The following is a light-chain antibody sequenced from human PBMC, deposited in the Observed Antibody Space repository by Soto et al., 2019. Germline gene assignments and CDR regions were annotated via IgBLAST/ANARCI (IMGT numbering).Light chain of an antibody. CDR1: QSISSY. J-gene: IGKJ1*01. CDR3: QQSYSTLWT. Sequence: DIQMTQSPSSLSASVGDRVTITCRASQSISSYLNWYQQKPGKAPKLLIYAASSLQSGVPSRFSGSGSVTDFTLTISSLQHEDFAPYYYQQSYSTLWTFGQGTKVAIK. V-gene: IGKV1-39*01. CDR2: AAS.